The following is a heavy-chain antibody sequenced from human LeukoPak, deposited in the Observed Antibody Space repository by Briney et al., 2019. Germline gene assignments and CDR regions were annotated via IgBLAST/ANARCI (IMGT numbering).Heavy chain of an antibody. CDR1: GFTFSSYA. CDR3: AREGGSSWYGADY. J-gene: IGHJ4*02. Sequence: PGGSLRLSCAASGFTFSSYAMSWVRQAPGKGLEWVSAISGSGGTTYYADSVKGRFTISRDNAKNSLYLQMNSLRAEDTAVYYCAREGGSSWYGADYWGQGTLVTVSS. V-gene: IGHV3-23*01. CDR2: ISGSGGTT. D-gene: IGHD6-13*01.